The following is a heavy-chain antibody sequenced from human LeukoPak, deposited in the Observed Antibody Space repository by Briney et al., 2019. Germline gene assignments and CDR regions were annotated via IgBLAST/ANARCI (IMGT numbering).Heavy chain of an antibody. Sequence: PSETLSLTCAVYGGSFSGYYWSWLRQPPGKGLEWFGEINHSGSTNYNPSLKSRVTISVDTSKNQFSLKLSSVTAADTAVYYCARGGVPLLEGPEFYYYYYMDVGGKGTTVTVSS. CDR1: GGSFSGYY. CDR2: INHSGST. CDR3: ARGGVPLLEGPEFYYYYYMDV. V-gene: IGHV4-34*01. D-gene: IGHD3-10*01. J-gene: IGHJ6*03.